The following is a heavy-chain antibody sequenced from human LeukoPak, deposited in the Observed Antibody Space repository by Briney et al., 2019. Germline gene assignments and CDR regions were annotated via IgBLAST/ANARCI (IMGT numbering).Heavy chain of an antibody. CDR3: ARPLGEAGTSDRGLDY. J-gene: IGHJ4*02. CDR2: INPNSVGT. Sequence: WASVKVSCKASGYTFTGYYMHWVRQAPGQGLEWMGRINPNSVGTNYAQKVQGRITMTRDTSISTAYMELSRLRSDDTAVYYCARPLGEAGTSDRGLDYWGQGTLVTVSS. D-gene: IGHD6-19*01. CDR1: GYTFTGYY. V-gene: IGHV1-2*06.